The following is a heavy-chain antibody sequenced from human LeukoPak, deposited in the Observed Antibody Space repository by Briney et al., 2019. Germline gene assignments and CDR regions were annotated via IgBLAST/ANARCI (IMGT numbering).Heavy chain of an antibody. V-gene: IGHV3-30*18. D-gene: IGHD3-3*01. CDR3: AKDQHYDFWSGYYSGFDY. Sequence: PGRSLRLSCAASGFTFSSYGMHWVRQAPGKGLEWVAVISYDGSNKYYADSVKGRFTISRDNSKNTLYLQMNSLRAEDTAVYYCAKDQHYDFWSGYYSGFDYWGQGTLVTVSS. CDR2: ISYDGSNK. J-gene: IGHJ4*02. CDR1: GFTFSSYG.